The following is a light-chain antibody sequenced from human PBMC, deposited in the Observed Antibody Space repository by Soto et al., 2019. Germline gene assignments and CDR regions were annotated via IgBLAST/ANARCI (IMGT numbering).Light chain of an antibody. CDR3: QSYDSSLSGPYV. Sequence: QSVLTQPPSVSGAPGQRVTISCTGNSSNIGAVYDIHWYQQLPGTAPKLLIYGNNNRPSGVPERFSGSKSGTSASLAITGLQAEDEADYYCQSYDSSLSGPYVFGTGTKVTVL. CDR2: GNN. CDR1: SSNIGAVYD. V-gene: IGLV1-40*01. J-gene: IGLJ1*01.